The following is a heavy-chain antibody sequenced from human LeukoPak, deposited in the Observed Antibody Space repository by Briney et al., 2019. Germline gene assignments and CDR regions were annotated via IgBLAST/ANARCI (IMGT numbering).Heavy chain of an antibody. CDR1: GYTLTELS. CDR2: INPSGGST. Sequence: ASVKVSCKVSGYTLTELSMHWERQAPGQGLEWMGIINPSGGSTSYAQKFQGRVTMTRDTSTSTVYMELSSLRSEDTAVYYCARDYYDSGGNWFDPWGQGTLVTVSS. D-gene: IGHD3-22*01. J-gene: IGHJ5*02. V-gene: IGHV1-46*01. CDR3: ARDYYDSGGNWFDP.